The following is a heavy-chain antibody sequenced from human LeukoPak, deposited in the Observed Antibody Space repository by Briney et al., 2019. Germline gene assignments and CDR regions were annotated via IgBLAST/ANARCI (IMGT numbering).Heavy chain of an antibody. Sequence: PGRSLRLSCAASGFTFSSYGMHWVRQAPGKGLEWVAVISYDGSNKYYADSVKGRFTISRDNSKNTLYLQMNSLRAEDTAVYYCAKDRTYYYDSSGYSPDYGMDVWGQGTTVTVYS. CDR3: AKDRTYYYDSSGYSPDYGMDV. D-gene: IGHD3-22*01. CDR2: ISYDGSNK. CDR1: GFTFSSYG. J-gene: IGHJ6*02. V-gene: IGHV3-30*18.